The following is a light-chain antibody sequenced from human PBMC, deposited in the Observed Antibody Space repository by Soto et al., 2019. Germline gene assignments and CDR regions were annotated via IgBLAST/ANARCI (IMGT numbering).Light chain of an antibody. J-gene: IGLJ1*01. CDR3: AAWDDNLRGLYV. CDR2: DNN. Sequence: QSVLTQPPSVSAAPGQKATISCSGSSSNIGNNYVSWYQQLPGTAPKLLIYDNNKRPSGVPDRFSGSKSGTSASLAISGLRSEDEADYYCAAWDDNLRGLYVFGPGTKVTVL. V-gene: IGLV1-47*01. CDR1: SSNIGNNY.